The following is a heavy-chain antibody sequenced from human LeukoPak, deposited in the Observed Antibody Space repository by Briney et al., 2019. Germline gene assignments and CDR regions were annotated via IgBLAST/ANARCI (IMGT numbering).Heavy chain of an antibody. J-gene: IGHJ4*02. CDR3: ARGMRFGEFFFDY. Sequence: SETLSLTCTVSGGSISSYYWSWIRQPPGKGLEWFGYIYYSGSTNYNPSLKSRVTISVDTSKNQFSLKLSSVTAADTAVYYCARGMRFGEFFFDYWGQGTLVTVSS. D-gene: IGHD3-10*01. V-gene: IGHV4-59*01. CDR1: GGSISSYY. CDR2: IYYSGST.